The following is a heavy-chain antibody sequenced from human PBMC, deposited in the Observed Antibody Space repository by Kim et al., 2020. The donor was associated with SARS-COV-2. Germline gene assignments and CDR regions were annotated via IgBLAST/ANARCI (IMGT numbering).Heavy chain of an antibody. CDR3: TREFTVTTLRWDYYYYYGMDV. CDR1: GFTFGDYA. V-gene: IGHV3-49*04. CDR2: IRSKAYGGTT. D-gene: IGHD4-17*01. J-gene: IGHJ6*02. Sequence: GGSLRLSCTASGFTFGDYAMSWVRQAPGKGLEWVGFIRSKAYGGTTEYAASVKGRFTISRDDSKSIAYLQMNSLKTEDTAVYYCTREFTVTTLRWDYYYYYGMDVWGQGTTVTVSS.